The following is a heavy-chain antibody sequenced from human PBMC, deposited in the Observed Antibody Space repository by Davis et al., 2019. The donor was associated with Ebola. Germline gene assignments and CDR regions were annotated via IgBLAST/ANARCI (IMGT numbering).Heavy chain of an antibody. CDR1: GGTFSSYA. V-gene: IGHV1-69*13. CDR3: ARVRNIVGATAFDY. D-gene: IGHD1-26*01. CDR2: IIPIFGTA. Sequence: AASVKVSCKASGGTFSSYAISWVRQAPGQGLEWMGGIIPIFGTANYAQKFQGRVTITADESTSTAYMELSSLRSEDTAVYYCARVRNIVGATAFDYWGQGTLVTVSS. J-gene: IGHJ4*02.